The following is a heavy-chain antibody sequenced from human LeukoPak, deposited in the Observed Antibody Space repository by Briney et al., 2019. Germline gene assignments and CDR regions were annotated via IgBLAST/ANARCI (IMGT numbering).Heavy chain of an antibody. V-gene: IGHV3-21*01. J-gene: IGHJ4*02. CDR2: ISSSSSYI. Sequence: GGSLRLSCAASGFTFSNAWMSWVRQAPGKGLEWVSSISSSSSYIYYADSVKGRFTISRDNAKNSLYLQMNSLRAEDTAVYYCARGLIWFGDRAFDYWGQGTLVTVSS. D-gene: IGHD3-10*01. CDR1: GFTFSNAW. CDR3: ARGLIWFGDRAFDY.